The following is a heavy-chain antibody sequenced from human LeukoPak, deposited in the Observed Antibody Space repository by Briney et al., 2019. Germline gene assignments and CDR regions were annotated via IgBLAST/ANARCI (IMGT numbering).Heavy chain of an antibody. J-gene: IGHJ4*02. Sequence: PGGSLRLSCAASGFTFDDYTMHWVRQAPGKGLEWVSLISWDGGSTYYADSVKGRFTISRDNSKNSLYLQMNSLRTEDTALCYCAKVGDDGIFYDYWGQGTLVTVSS. V-gene: IGHV3-43*01. D-gene: IGHD3-16*01. CDR3: AKVGDDGIFYDY. CDR2: ISWDGGST. CDR1: GFTFDDYT.